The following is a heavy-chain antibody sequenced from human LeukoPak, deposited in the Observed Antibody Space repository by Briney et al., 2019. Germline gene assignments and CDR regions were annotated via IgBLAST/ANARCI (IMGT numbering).Heavy chain of an antibody. CDR2: INPNSGNT. V-gene: IGHV1-8*01. CDR1: GYTFTSYD. D-gene: IGHD3-3*01. Sequence: ASVKVSCKASGYTFTSYDINWVRQATGQGLEWMGWINPNSGNTDYAQKFQGRVTMTRNTSISTAYMELSSLRSEDTAVYYCARGTGDFWSGYYTGGYYYYYMDVWGKGATVTVSS. CDR3: ARGTGDFWSGYYTGGYYYYYMDV. J-gene: IGHJ6*03.